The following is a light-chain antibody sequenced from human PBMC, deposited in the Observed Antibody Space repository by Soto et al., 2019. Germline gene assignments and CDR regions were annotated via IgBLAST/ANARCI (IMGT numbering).Light chain of an antibody. V-gene: IGKV1-5*01. CDR2: DAS. Sequence: DIQMTQSPSSLSASVGDRVTITCRASQSISSFLNWYQQKPGKAPKLLIYDASTLENGVPSRFSGSGSGTEFTLTISSLQPDDSATYYCQQYNTFWTFGQGTKVDIK. CDR1: QSISSF. CDR3: QQYNTFWT. J-gene: IGKJ1*01.